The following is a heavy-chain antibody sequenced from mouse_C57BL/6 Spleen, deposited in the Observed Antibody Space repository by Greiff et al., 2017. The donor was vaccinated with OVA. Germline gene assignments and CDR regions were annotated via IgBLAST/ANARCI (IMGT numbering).Heavy chain of an antibody. J-gene: IGHJ2*01. D-gene: IGHD3-2*02. CDR2: IYPGDGDT. CDR3: VGDSSGPYYFDY. CDR1: GYAFSSSW. Sequence: QVQLKQSGPELVKPGASVKISCKASGYAFSSSWMNWVKQRPGKGLEWIGRIYPGDGDTNYNGKFKGKATLTADKSSSTAYMQLSSLTSEDSAVYFCVGDSSGPYYFDYWGQGTTLTVSS. V-gene: IGHV1-82*01.